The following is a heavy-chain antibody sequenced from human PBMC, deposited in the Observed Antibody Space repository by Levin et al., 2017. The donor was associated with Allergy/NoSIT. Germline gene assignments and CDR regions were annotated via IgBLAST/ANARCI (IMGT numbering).Heavy chain of an antibody. D-gene: IGHD5/OR15-5a*01. Sequence: GSGSRRPAGKGLEWIGYINYRGVTKYNPSLKSRVTISVDTSKNEFSLKVTSVTAADTAVYYCARNRIIVSGGNDYYYGMDVWGQGTTVTVSS. CDR3: ARNRIIVSGGNDYYYGMDV. V-gene: IGHV4-59*01. CDR2: INYRGVT. J-gene: IGHJ6*02.